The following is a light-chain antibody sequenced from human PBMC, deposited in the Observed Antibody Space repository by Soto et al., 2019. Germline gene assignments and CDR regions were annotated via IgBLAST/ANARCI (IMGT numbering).Light chain of an antibody. J-gene: IGLJ1*01. V-gene: IGLV2-14*01. CDR2: EVS. CDR1: SSDVGGYNY. CDR3: SSYTSSSTRV. Sequence: QSALTQPASVSGSPGQSITISCTGTSSDVGGYNYVSWYQQHPGKAPKPMIYEVSNRPSGVSNRFSGSKSGNTASLTISGLQAEDEADYYCSSYTSSSTRVFGTGTKV.